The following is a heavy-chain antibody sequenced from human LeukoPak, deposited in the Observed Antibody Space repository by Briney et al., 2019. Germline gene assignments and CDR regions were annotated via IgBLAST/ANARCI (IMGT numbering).Heavy chain of an antibody. D-gene: IGHD5-18*01. CDR2: IRGKAYGGTT. V-gene: IGHV3-49*03. Sequence: GGSLRLSCTSPGFTFGDYAMSWFRQAPGKGLEWVAFIRGKAYGGTTEYAASVKGRFIISRDDSKSIAYLQMNSLKTEDTAVYYCTKYSGRIDYWGQGILVTVSS. CDR3: TKYSGRIDY. J-gene: IGHJ4*02. CDR1: GFTFGDYA.